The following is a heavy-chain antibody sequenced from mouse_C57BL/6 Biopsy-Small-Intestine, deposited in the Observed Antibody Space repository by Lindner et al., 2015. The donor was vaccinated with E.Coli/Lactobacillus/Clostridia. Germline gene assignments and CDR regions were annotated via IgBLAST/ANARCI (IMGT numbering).Heavy chain of an antibody. CDR1: GYTFTRNA. V-gene: IGHV9-3*02. J-gene: IGHJ4*01. CDR3: ARDGATALFDS. Sequence: VKVSCKASGYTFTRNAINWVRQAPGQGLEWMGWINTKTGNPTYAQGFTGRFVFSLDTSVNTAYLQISSLQAEDTAVFYCARDGATALFDSWGQGTLVTVSS. D-gene: IGHD1-2*01. CDR2: INTKTGNP.